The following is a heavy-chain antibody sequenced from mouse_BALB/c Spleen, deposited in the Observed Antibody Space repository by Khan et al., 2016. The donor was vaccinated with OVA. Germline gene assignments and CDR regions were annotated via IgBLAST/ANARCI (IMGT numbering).Heavy chain of an antibody. J-gene: IGHJ2*01. D-gene: IGHD3-1*01. CDR3: ARGQLGLRFDY. Sequence: QVQLKQSGAELVRPGTSVKVSCKASGYAFTNYLIEWVKQRPGQGLEWIGVINPGSGGTNYNEKFKGKATLTADKSYSTAYMQLSSLTSDDSAVYFCARGQLGLRFDYWGQGTTLTVSS. CDR1: GYAFTNYL. CDR2: INPGSGGT. V-gene: IGHV1-54*01.